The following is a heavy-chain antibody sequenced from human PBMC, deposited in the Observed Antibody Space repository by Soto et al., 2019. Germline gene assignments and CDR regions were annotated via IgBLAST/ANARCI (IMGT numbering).Heavy chain of an antibody. Sequence: QVQLVESGGGVVQPGRSLRLSCAASGFTFSSYGMHWVRQAPGKGLEWVAVIWYDGSNKYYADSVKGRFTISRDNSKNTLYLQMNSLRAEDTAVYYCARDVRIAVAAHAFDIWGQGTMVTVSS. D-gene: IGHD6-19*01. CDR1: GFTFSSYG. J-gene: IGHJ3*02. V-gene: IGHV3-33*01. CDR3: ARDVRIAVAAHAFDI. CDR2: IWYDGSNK.